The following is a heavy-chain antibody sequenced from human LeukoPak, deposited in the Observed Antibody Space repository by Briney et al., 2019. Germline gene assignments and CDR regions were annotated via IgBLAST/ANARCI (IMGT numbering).Heavy chain of an antibody. CDR3: ARGRDMITFGGVLAFDY. D-gene: IGHD3-16*01. V-gene: IGHV4-34*01. Sequence: SETLSLTCAVYGGSFSGYYWSWIRQPPGKGLEWIGEINRSGSTNYNPSLKSRVTISVDTSKNQFSLKLSSVTATDTAVYYCARGRDMITFGGVLAFDYWGQGTLVTVSS. CDR1: GGSFSGYY. J-gene: IGHJ4*02. CDR2: INRSGST.